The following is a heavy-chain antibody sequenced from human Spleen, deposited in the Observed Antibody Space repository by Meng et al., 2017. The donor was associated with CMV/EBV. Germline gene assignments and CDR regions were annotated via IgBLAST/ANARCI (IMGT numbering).Heavy chain of an antibody. Sequence: SGYIFTKYGVNWVRQATGQGAEWMGWISAYNGDTMYAPKVQGRVTMTTDTSTSTAYMELRGLRSDDTAVYYCARDAGTIAVSGIGDYWGQGTLVTVSS. D-gene: IGHD6-19*01. J-gene: IGHJ4*02. V-gene: IGHV1-18*01. CDR1: GYIFTKYG. CDR3: ARDAGTIAVSGIGDY. CDR2: ISAYNGDT.